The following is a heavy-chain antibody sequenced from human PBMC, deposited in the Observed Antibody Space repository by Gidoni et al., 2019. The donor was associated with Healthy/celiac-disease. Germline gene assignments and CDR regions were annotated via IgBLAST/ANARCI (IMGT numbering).Heavy chain of an antibody. CDR3: AKALISGYSYGLNWFDP. CDR1: GFPFSSSA. J-gene: IGHJ5*02. V-gene: IGHV3-23*01. CDR2: ISGSGGST. Sequence: EVQLLVSGGGWVQHGGSLRLSCAASGFPFSSSAMSWVRQAPGKGLEWVSAISGSGGSTYYADSVKGRFTISRDNSKNTLYLQMNSLRAEDTAVYYCAKALISGYSYGLNWFDPWGQGTLVTVSS. D-gene: IGHD5-18*01.